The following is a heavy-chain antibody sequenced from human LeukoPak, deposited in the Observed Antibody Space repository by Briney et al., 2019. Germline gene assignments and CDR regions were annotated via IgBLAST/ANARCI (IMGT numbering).Heavy chain of an antibody. CDR2: ISYDGSNK. J-gene: IGHJ4*02. Sequence: GGSLRLSCAASGFTFSSYAMHWVRQAPGKGLEWVAVISYDGSNKYYADSVKGRFTISRDNSKNTLYLQMNSLRAEDTAVYYCARGFEYLDYWGQGTLGTVS. D-gene: IGHD6-6*01. V-gene: IGHV3-30-3*01. CDR3: ARGFEYLDY. CDR1: GFTFSSYA.